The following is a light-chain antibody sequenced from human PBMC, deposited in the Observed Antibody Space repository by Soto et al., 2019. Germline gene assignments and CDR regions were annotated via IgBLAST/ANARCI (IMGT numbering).Light chain of an antibody. J-gene: IGKJ4*01. CDR2: DSS. Sequence: IQLTQSPASLSASVGDRVTITCQASQYIKNYLNWYQQKSGKAPKLLIDDSSDFETGVPSRFSGSGSRKYFTFTISRLQPEDVLTYCRQQYKYLQRTFGGGTKVDI. CDR1: QYIKNY. V-gene: IGKV1-33*01. CDR3: QQYKYLQRT.